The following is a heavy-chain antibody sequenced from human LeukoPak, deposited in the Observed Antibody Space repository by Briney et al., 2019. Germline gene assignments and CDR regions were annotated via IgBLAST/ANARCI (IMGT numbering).Heavy chain of an antibody. CDR1: GGTFSSYA. CDR3: ASTNIVVVPAAKNYYYGMDV. J-gene: IGHJ6*02. Sequence: ASVKVSCKASGGTFSSYAISWVRQAPGQGLEWMGRIIPILGIANYAQKFQGRVTITADKSTSTAYMELSSLRSEDTAVYYCASTNIVVVPAAKNYYYGMDVWGQGTTVTVSS. V-gene: IGHV1-69*04. CDR2: IIPILGIA. D-gene: IGHD2-2*01.